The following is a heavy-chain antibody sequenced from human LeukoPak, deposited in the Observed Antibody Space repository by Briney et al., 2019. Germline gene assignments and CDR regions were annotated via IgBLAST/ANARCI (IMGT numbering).Heavy chain of an antibody. Sequence: GGSLRLSCAASGFTFDDCATHWVRQAPGKGLEWVSGISWNSGSIGYADSVKGRFTISRDNAKNSLYLQMNSLRAEDTALYYCAKGVDYGVRLGYFDYWGQGTLVTVSS. CDR3: AKGVDYGVRLGYFDY. V-gene: IGHV3-9*01. J-gene: IGHJ4*02. CDR1: GFTFDDCA. CDR2: ISWNSGSI. D-gene: IGHD4-17*01.